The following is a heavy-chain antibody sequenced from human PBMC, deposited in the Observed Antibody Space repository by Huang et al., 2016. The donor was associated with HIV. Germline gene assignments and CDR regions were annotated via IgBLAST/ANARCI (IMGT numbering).Heavy chain of an antibody. J-gene: IGHJ3*01. Sequence: QVQLVESGGGVVQPGRSLRLSCAAAGFSFANYAMHWVRQAPGKRLEWVTFISNDGSSIYYADSVKCRFTISRDNFKNALYLQMNRLRGDDTAVYYCTREYTVAGAFDLWGQGTMVTVSS. CDR1: GFSFANYA. CDR3: TREYTVAGAFDL. CDR2: ISNDGSSI. D-gene: IGHD5-12*01. V-gene: IGHV3-30-3*01.